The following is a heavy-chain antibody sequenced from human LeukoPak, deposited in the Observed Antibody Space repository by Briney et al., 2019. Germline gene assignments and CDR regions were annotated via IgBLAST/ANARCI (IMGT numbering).Heavy chain of an antibody. CDR2: IYHSGST. CDR3: ATSRYFDWLIADY. CDR1: GGSFSGYY. J-gene: IGHJ4*02. D-gene: IGHD3-9*01. Sequence: SETLSLTCAVYGGSFSGYYWSWIRQPPGKGLEWIGYIYHSGSTYYNPSLKSRVTISVDRSKNQFSLKLSSVTAADTAVYYCATSRYFDWLIADYWGQGTLVTVSS. V-gene: IGHV4-34*01.